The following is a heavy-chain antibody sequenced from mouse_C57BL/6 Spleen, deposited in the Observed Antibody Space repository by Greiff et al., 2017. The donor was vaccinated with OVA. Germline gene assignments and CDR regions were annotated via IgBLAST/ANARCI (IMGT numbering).Heavy chain of an antibody. Sequence: VQLQQPGAELVRPGSSVKLSCKASGYTFTSYWMDWVKQRPGQGLEWIGNIYPSDSETHYNQKFKDKATLTVDKSSSTAYMQLSSLTSEDSAVYYCARCGYPYYFDYWGQGTTLTVSS. D-gene: IGHD2-2*01. J-gene: IGHJ2*01. CDR2: IYPSDSET. CDR1: GYTFTSYW. V-gene: IGHV1-61*01. CDR3: ARCGYPYYFDY.